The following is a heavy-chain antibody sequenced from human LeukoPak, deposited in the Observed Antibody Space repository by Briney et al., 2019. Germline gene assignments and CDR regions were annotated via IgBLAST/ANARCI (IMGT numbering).Heavy chain of an antibody. CDR1: GFAFRDYY. J-gene: IGHJ4*02. CDR2: ISNSGAII. D-gene: IGHD6-19*01. V-gene: IGHV3-11*01. Sequence: PGGSLRLSCAASGFAFRDYYMDSVRQAPGKGLEWVAYISNSGAIIYYAESVKGRFTISRDNAKNSLYLQMNSLRAEDTALYYCARDLAMAGRDLDYWGQGTLVTVSS. CDR3: ARDLAMAGRDLDY.